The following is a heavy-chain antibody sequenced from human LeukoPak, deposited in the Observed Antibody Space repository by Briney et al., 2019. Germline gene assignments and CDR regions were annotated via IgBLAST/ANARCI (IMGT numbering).Heavy chain of an antibody. Sequence: GASVKVSCKASGYTFTAHYMHWVRQAPGQGLEWMGWVNTDNGDTNYTQNFQGRVTMTRDTSISTAYMELSRLTSDDTAVYYCATSGSRLGYYFDYWGQGTLVTVSS. CDR3: ATSGSRLGYYFDY. V-gene: IGHV1-2*02. CDR2: VNTDNGDT. CDR1: GYTFTAHY. J-gene: IGHJ4*02. D-gene: IGHD3-10*01.